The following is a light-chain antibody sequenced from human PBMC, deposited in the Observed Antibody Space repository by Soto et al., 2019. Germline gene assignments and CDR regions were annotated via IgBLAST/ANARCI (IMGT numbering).Light chain of an antibody. CDR3: AAWDDSLNGYV. CDR1: SSNIGSNT. Sequence: QSVLTQPPSASGTPGQRVTISCSGSSSNIGSNTVNWYQQLPGTAPKLLIYSNNQRPSGVPVRFSGSKSGTSASLAISGLQSEDEADYYCAAWDDSLNGYVVGTGTKLTV. V-gene: IGLV1-44*01. CDR2: SNN. J-gene: IGLJ1*01.